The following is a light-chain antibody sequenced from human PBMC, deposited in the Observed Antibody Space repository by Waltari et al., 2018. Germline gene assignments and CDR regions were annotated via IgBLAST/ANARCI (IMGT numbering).Light chain of an antibody. CDR1: QSVSSSY. CDR2: DAS. V-gene: IGKV3-20*01. J-gene: IGKJ1*01. CDR3: QQYGNPRWT. Sequence: EIVLTQSPDTLSLSPGERATLSCRASQSVSSSYLAWYQQKPGQAPRLLIYDASTRATGIPDKFSGSVSGTDFTLTISRLEPEDFAVYYCQQYGNPRWTFGQGTKVEIK.